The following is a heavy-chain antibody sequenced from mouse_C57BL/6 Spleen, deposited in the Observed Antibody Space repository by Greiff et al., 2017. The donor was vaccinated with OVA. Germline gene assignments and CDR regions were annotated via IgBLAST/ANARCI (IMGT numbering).Heavy chain of an antibody. V-gene: IGHV2-6*03. J-gene: IGHJ4*01. CDR1: GFSLTSYG. D-gene: IGHD1-1*01. Sequence: VKLVESGPGLVAPSQSLSITCTVSGFSLTSYGVHWVRQPPGKGLAWLVVIWSDGSTTYNSALKSRLSISKDNSKSQGSVKMNSLQTEDTVRYYCARGGRSVRYAMDYWGQGTSVTVAS. CDR3: ARGGRSVRYAMDY. CDR2: IWSDGST.